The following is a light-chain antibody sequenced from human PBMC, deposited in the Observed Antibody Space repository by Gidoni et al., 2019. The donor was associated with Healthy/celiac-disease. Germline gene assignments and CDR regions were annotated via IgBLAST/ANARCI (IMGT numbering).Light chain of an antibody. CDR1: QSISSW. Sequence: DIQMTQSPSTLSASVGDRVTITCRASQSISSWLAWYQQKPGKAPKLLIYDASSLESGVPSRFSGSGSGTEFTLTISSLQPDDFATYYCQQYNSSPITFXQXTRLEIK. CDR2: DAS. CDR3: QQYNSSPIT. J-gene: IGKJ5*01. V-gene: IGKV1-5*01.